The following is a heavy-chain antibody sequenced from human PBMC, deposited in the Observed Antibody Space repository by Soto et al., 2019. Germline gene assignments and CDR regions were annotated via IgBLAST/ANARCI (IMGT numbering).Heavy chain of an antibody. J-gene: IGHJ6*03. Sequence: EVHLVECGGGLVQPGGSLRLSCAASGFTVSSKYMSWVRQAPGKGLEWVSLIQSGGPTYYADSVKGRFTISRDTSENTVHLQMDSLRAEDTAVSYCARDDVLCDGGRCYGVPIDVWGKGTTVTVSS. V-gene: IGHV3-66*01. CDR2: IQSGGPT. CDR1: GFTVSSKY. CDR3: ARDDVLCDGGRCYGVPIDV. D-gene: IGHD2-15*01.